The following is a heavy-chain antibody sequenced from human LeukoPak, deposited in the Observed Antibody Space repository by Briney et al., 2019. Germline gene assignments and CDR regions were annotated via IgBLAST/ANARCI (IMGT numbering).Heavy chain of an antibody. D-gene: IGHD6-19*01. J-gene: IGHJ3*02. V-gene: IGHV3-74*01. CDR1: GFAFSGYW. CDR2: INTDGSST. CDR3: ASPISGQSFDI. Sequence: GGSLRLSCAASGFAFSGYWMHWVRQVPGKGLVWVSRINTDGSSTSYADSVKGRFTISRDNAKNTLYLQMNSLRAEDTAVYYCASPISGQSFDIWGQGTMVTVSS.